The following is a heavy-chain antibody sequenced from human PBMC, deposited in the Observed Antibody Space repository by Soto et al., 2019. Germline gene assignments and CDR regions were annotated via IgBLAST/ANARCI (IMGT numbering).Heavy chain of an antibody. CDR3: AKGACSSTACYEFDS. CDR1: GGSISSAGNY. V-gene: IGHV4-31*03. J-gene: IGHJ5*01. D-gene: IGHD2-2*01. Sequence: SETLSLTCTVSGGSISSAGNYWNLIRQHPGKGLEWIGYIYNSGNTYYNPSLKSRVTILIDRSENQSSLKLTSVTAADTAVYYCAKGACSSTACYEFDSWGQGTLVTVSS. CDR2: IYNSGNT.